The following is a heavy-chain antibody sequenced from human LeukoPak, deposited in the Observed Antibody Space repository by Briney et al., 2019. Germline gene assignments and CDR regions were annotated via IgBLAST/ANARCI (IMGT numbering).Heavy chain of an antibody. D-gene: IGHD1-26*01. CDR1: GGSISSGSYY. CDR2: IYTSGST. Sequence: SETLSLTCTVSGGSISSGSYYWSWIRQPAGKGLEWIGRIYTSGSTNYNPSLKSRVTISVDTSKNQFSLNLNSVTAADTAVYYCARGLRVGNTGYYFDYWGQGTLVTVSS. J-gene: IGHJ4*02. CDR3: ARGLRVGNTGYYFDY. V-gene: IGHV4-61*02.